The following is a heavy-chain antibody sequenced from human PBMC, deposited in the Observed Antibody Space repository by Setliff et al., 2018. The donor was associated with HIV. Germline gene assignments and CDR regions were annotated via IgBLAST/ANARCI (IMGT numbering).Heavy chain of an antibody. Sequence: PGGSLRLSCAASGLTFTACGMHWVRQAPGKGLEWVASIRSDGTNPSYADSVQGRFTISRDDAKNSLFLQMNSLSAEDTAMYYCARVLYISGWYGPVVKALDIWGQGTMVTVSS. V-gene: IGHV3-30*02. CDR2: IRSDGTNP. CDR3: ARVLYISGWYGPVVKALDI. J-gene: IGHJ3*02. CDR1: GLTFTACG. D-gene: IGHD6-19*01.